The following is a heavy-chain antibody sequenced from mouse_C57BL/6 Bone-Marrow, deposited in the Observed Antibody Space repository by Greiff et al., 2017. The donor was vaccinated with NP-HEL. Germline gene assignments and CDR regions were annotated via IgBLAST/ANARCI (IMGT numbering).Heavy chain of an antibody. V-gene: IGHV1-53*01. D-gene: IGHD2-4*01. CDR3: ARYYDYDVYARDY. CDR1: GYTFTSYW. Sequence: VQLQQPGTELVKPGASVKLSCKASGYTFTSYWMHWVKQRPGQGLEWIGNINPSNGGTNYNEKIKSKAPLTVDKSSSAAYMQLSSLTSEDSAVYDCARYYDYDVYARDYWGQGTSVTVSS. J-gene: IGHJ4*01. CDR2: INPSNGGT.